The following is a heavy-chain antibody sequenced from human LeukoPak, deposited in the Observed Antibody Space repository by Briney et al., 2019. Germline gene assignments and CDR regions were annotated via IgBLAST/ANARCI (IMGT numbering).Heavy chain of an antibody. CDR1: GFTFSSYE. D-gene: IGHD4-17*01. CDR3: ARAVTSTEGY. Sequence: TGGSLRLSCAASGFTFSSYEMNWVRQAPGKGLEWVSYISSSGSTIYYADSVKGRFTISRDNAQKSLYLEMNSLRAEDTAFYYCARAVTSTEGYWGQGTLVTVSS. CDR2: ISSSGSTI. J-gene: IGHJ4*02. V-gene: IGHV3-48*03.